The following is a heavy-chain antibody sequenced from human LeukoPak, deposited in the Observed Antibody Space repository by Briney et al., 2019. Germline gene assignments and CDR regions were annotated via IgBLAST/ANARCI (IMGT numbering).Heavy chain of an antibody. CDR3: AKDHARYYYGSGSPGGYFDY. J-gene: IGHJ4*02. D-gene: IGHD3-10*01. CDR2: ISGSGSST. Sequence: GGSLRLSCAASGFTFTSYAMSWVRQAPGKGLEWVSAISGSGSSTYYADSVKGRFTISRDNSRNTLYVQMNSLRGEDTAVYYCAKDHARYYYGSGSPGGYFDYWGQGTLVTVSS. CDR1: GFTFTSYA. V-gene: IGHV3-23*01.